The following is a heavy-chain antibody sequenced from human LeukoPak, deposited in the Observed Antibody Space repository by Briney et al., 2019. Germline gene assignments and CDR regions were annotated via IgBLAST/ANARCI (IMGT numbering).Heavy chain of an antibody. J-gene: IGHJ4*02. V-gene: IGHV4-34*01. CDR1: GGSFSGYY. CDR2: INHSGST. CDR3: ARHLGVFRWLQPHFDY. Sequence: PSETLSLTCAVYGGSFSGYYWSWIRQPPGKGLEWIGEINHSGSTNYNPSLKSRVTISVDTSKNQFSLKLSSVTAADTAVYYCARHLGVFRWLQPHFDYWGQGTLVAVSS. D-gene: IGHD5-24*01.